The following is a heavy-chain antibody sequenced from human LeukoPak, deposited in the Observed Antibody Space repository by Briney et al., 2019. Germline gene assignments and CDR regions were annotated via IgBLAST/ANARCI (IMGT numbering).Heavy chain of an antibody. CDR1: GGSISSGDYY. Sequence: SETLSLTRTVSGGSISSGDYYWSWIRQPPGKGLEWIGYIYYSGSTYYNPSLKSRVTISVDTSKNQFSLKLSSVTAADTAVYYCARGRSDFWSGYFNWFDPWGQGTLVTVSS. D-gene: IGHD3-3*01. CDR3: ARGRSDFWSGYFNWFDP. J-gene: IGHJ5*02. CDR2: IYYSGST. V-gene: IGHV4-30-4*01.